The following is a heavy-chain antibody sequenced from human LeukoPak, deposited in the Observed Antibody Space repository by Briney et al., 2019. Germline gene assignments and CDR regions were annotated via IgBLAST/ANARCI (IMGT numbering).Heavy chain of an antibody. J-gene: IGHJ4*02. V-gene: IGHV3-48*03. CDR1: GFTFGDYA. D-gene: IGHD3-9*01. Sequence: GGSLRLSCTASGFTFGDYAMSWFRQAPGKGLEWVSYISGSGSTIYYADSVKGRFTISRDNAKSSLYLQMDRLRAGDTALYYCARELTYYFDSWGQGTLVTVSS. CDR3: ARELTYYFDS. CDR2: ISGSGSTI.